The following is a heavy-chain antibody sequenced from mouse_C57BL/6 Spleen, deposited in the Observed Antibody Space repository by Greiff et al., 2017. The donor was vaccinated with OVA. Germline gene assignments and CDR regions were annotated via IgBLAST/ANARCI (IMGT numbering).Heavy chain of an antibody. CDR1: GYSITSGYY. CDR3: ARINYGNAYYFDY. J-gene: IGHJ2*01. D-gene: IGHD2-1*01. Sequence: DVKLQESGPGLVKPSQSLSLTCSVTGYSITSGYYWNWIRQFPGNKLEWMGYISYDGSNNYNPSLKNRISITRDTSKNQFFLKLNSVTTEDTATYYCARINYGNAYYFDYWGQGTTLTVSS. V-gene: IGHV3-6*01. CDR2: ISYDGSN.